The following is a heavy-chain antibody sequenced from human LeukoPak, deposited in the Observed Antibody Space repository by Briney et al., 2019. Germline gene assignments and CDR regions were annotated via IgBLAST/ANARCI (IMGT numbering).Heavy chain of an antibody. CDR1: GFTFDDYA. Sequence: GGSLRLSCAASGFTFDDYAMHWVRQAPGKGLEWVSLISWDGGITYYADSVKGRFTISRDNSKNSLYLQMNSLRTEDTALYYCAKDAEDGDAYNRYSFDYWGQGALVTVSS. J-gene: IGHJ4*02. D-gene: IGHD5-24*01. V-gene: IGHV3-43D*03. CDR3: AKDAEDGDAYNRYSFDY. CDR2: ISWDGGIT.